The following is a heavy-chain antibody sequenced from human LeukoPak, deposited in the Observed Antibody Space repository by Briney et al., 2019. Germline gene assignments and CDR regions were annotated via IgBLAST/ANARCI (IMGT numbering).Heavy chain of an antibody. J-gene: IGHJ3*02. CDR1: GGSISSGGYY. D-gene: IGHD5-18*01. V-gene: IGHV4-31*03. CDR3: ARDRSYGYSAFDI. CDR2: IYYSGST. Sequence: SQTLSLTGTVSGGSISSGGYYWSWIRQHPGKGLEWIGYIYYSGSTYYNPSLKSRVTISVDTSKNQFSLKLSSVTAADTAVYYCARDRSYGYSAFDIWGQGTMVTVSS.